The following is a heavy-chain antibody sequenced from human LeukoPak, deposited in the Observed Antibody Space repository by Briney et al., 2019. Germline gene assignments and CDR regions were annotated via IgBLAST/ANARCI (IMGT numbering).Heavy chain of an antibody. V-gene: IGHV4-34*01. CDR1: GVSFSGYY. CDR2: INHSGST. D-gene: IGHD3-10*01. J-gene: IGHJ3*02. CDR3: ARGPLRLLWFGESRGPQAFDI. Sequence: SETLSLTCAVYGVSFSGYYWSWIRQPPGKGLEWIGEINHSGSTNYNPSLKSRGNISVDTSKTQFSLKLSSVTAADTAVYYCARGPLRLLWFGESRGPQAFDIWGQGTMVTVSS.